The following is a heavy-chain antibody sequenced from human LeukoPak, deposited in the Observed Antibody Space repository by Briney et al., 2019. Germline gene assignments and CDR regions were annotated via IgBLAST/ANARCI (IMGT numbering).Heavy chain of an antibody. CDR3: AKDPLEPQWLSLSV. J-gene: IGHJ6*02. V-gene: IGHV3-23*01. Sequence: KSGGSLRLSCAASGFTFSSYAMSWVRQAPGKGLEWVSAISGSGGSTYYADSVKGRFTISRDNSKNTLYLQMNSLRAEDTAVYYCAKDPLEPQWLSLSVWGQGTTVTVSS. CDR2: ISGSGGST. CDR1: GFTFSSYA. D-gene: IGHD3-22*01.